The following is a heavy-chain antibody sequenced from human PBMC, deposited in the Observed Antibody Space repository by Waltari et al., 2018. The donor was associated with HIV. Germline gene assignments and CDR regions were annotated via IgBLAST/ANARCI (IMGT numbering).Heavy chain of an antibody. Sequence: EVQLVESGGGLVQPGGSLSVYCAASGFTFRSYWMPWVRKAPGKGLVWVSRINSDGSSTSYADSVKGRFTISRDNAKNTLYLQMNSLRAEDTAVYYCARDSISWFGEGDFDYWGQGTLVTVSS. CDR1: GFTFRSYW. J-gene: IGHJ4*02. D-gene: IGHD3-10*01. CDR3: ARDSISWFGEGDFDY. CDR2: INSDGSST. V-gene: IGHV3-74*01.